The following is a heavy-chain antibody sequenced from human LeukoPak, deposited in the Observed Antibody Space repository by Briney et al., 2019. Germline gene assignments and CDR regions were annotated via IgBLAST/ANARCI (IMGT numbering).Heavy chain of an antibody. CDR3: ARDWGFDP. D-gene: IGHD3-16*01. Sequence: GGSLRLSCVGSGFTFSSYWMHWVRQVPGKGPVWVSRINTDGSTIDYADSVKGRFTISRDNAKNTLYLQMNSLRDEDTAVYYCARDWGFDPWGQGTLVIV. J-gene: IGHJ5*02. CDR1: GFTFSSYW. V-gene: IGHV3-74*01. CDR2: INTDGSTI.